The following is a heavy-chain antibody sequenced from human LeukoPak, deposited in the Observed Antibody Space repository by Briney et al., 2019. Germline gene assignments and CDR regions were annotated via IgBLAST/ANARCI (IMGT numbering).Heavy chain of an antibody. D-gene: IGHD2-15*01. Sequence: SETLSLTCTVSGYSIRSGYYWGWIRPPPGKALEWIGTIYHSGSTNYNPSLKSRVTISVDTSKNQFSLKLSSVTAADTAVYYCARSLRVVAATRRVCYFDYWGQGTLVTVSS. CDR2: IYHSGST. CDR3: ARSLRVVAATRRVCYFDY. V-gene: IGHV4-38-2*02. CDR1: GYSIRSGYY. J-gene: IGHJ4*02.